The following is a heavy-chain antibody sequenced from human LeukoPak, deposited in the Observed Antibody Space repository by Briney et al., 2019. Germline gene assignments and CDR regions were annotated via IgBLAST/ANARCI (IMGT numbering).Heavy chain of an antibody. CDR3: ATEYWYRHDY. CDR1: GFNFNYYF. CDR2: IDKDGSGT. Sequence: GGSLRLSCATSGFNFNYYFMAWVRQAPGKGLEWLATIDKDGSGTEYIDSVRGRFTISRDNTKKSIHLQMSSLSADDTAVYFCATEYWYRHDYWGQGTPVTVSS. V-gene: IGHV3-7*01. J-gene: IGHJ4*02. D-gene: IGHD6-13*01.